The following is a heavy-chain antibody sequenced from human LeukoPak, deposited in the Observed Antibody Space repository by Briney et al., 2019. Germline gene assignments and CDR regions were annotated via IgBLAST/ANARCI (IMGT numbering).Heavy chain of an antibody. CDR3: AREIYDSSGSSFFDY. V-gene: IGHV3-21*01. D-gene: IGHD3-22*01. J-gene: IGHJ4*02. CDR1: GFTFSSYS. Sequence: GGSLRHSCAASGFTFSSYSMNWVRQAPGKGLESVSSISSSSSYIYYADSVKGRFTISRDNAKNSLYLQMNSLRAEDTAVYYCAREIYDSSGSSFFDYWGQGTLVTVSS. CDR2: ISSSSSYI.